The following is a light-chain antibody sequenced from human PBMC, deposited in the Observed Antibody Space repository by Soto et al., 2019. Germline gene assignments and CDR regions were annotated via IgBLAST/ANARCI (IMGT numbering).Light chain of an antibody. CDR1: SSDVGAFDY. J-gene: IGLJ1*01. CDR3: CAYAGSYTRYV. V-gene: IGLV2-8*01. Sequence: QSVLTQPPSASGSPGQSVTIYCTGTSSDVGAFDYVSWYQQHPGKAPKVMIYDVSKRPSGVPDRFSGSKSGNTASLTVSGLQSEDEADYYCCAYAGSYTRYVFGTGTKVTVL. CDR2: DVS.